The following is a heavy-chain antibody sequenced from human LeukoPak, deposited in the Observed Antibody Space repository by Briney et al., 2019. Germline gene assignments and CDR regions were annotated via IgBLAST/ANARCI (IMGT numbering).Heavy chain of an antibody. V-gene: IGHV4-59*12. CDR2: IYYSGST. CDR3: AREGAIVVVPAAKGAFDT. D-gene: IGHD2-2*01. CDR1: GGSISSYY. Sequence: PSETLSLTCTVSGGSISSYYWSWIRQPPGKGLEWIGYIYYSGSTNYNPSLKSRVTISVDTSKNQFSLKLSSVTAADTAVYYCAREGAIVVVPAAKGAFDTWGQGTMVTVSS. J-gene: IGHJ3*02.